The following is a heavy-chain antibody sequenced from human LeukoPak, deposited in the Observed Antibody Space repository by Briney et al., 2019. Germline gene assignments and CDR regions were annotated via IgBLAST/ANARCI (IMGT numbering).Heavy chain of an antibody. J-gene: IGHJ4*02. Sequence: GGSLRLSCAVSGFTFSNYEMNWVRQAPGQRLEWVSHISSGGGTVDYADSVKGRFTISRDNTKNSLYLQMDSLRAEDTALYYCVTLTYYYDSRGYSSGYRGQGTLVTVSS. D-gene: IGHD3-22*01. CDR1: GFTFSNYE. CDR3: VTLTYYYDSRGYSSGY. CDR2: ISSGGGTV. V-gene: IGHV3-48*03.